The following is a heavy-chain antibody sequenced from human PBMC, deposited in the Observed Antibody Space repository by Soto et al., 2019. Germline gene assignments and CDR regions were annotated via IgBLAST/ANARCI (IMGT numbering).Heavy chain of an antibody. V-gene: IGHV4-31*03. D-gene: IGHD6-13*01. CDR2: IFHSGST. CDR3: VRGGIAGNWFDP. J-gene: IGHJ5*02. Sequence: QVQLQESGPGLVKPSQTLSLTCSVSGGSITSGGFYWSWIRQHPEKGLEWIAYIFHSGSTDFNPSLKGRIXXXAXPSKNQFSLKLTSVTAADTAVYYCVRGGIAGNWFDPWGQGTLVTVSS. CDR1: GGSITSGGFY.